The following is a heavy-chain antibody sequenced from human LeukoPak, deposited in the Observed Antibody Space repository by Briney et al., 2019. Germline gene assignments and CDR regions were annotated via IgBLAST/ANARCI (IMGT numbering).Heavy chain of an antibody. CDR3: LRNAY. J-gene: IGHJ4*02. Sequence: ASVKVSCKASGSKITSQGFNWVRQAPGQGLEWMGWISTQSGNTKYSQKFQGRVTMTTDTSTNTGYMELRSLRSDDTRVYYCLRNAYWGQGTLVTVSS. CDR2: ISTQSGNT. V-gene: IGHV1-18*01. CDR1: GSKITSQG.